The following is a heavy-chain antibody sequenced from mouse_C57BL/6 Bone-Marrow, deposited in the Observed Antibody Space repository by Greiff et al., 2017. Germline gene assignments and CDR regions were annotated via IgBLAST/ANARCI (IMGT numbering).Heavy chain of an antibody. V-gene: IGHV1-9*01. CDR1: GYTFTGYW. CDR3: ARSRGFAY. J-gene: IGHJ3*01. CDR2: IVPGSGST. Sequence: VQLQQSGAELMKPGASVKLSCKATGYTFTGYWIEWVKQSPGHGLEWIGGIVPGSGSTNYHEKLKGKATFTADTSSNTAYMQLSSLTTEDSAIYYCARSRGFAYWGQGTLVTVSA.